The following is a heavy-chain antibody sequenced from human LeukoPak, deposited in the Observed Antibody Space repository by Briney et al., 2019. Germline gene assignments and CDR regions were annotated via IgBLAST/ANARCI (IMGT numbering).Heavy chain of an antibody. CDR3: VREVPNYDFWSGYHYYFDY. Sequence: GASVKVSCKASGYTFTSYGISWVRQAPGQGLEWMGWISAYNGNTNYAQKLQGRVTMTTDTSTSTAYMELRSLRSDDTAVYYCVREVPNYDFWSGYHYYFDYWGQGTLVTVSS. J-gene: IGHJ4*02. D-gene: IGHD3-3*01. V-gene: IGHV1-18*01. CDR2: ISAYNGNT. CDR1: GYTFTSYG.